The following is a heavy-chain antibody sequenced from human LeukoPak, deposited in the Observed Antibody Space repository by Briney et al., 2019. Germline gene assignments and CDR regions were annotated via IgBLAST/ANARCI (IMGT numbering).Heavy chain of an antibody. CDR2: INPNSGGT. J-gene: IGHJ4*02. CDR3: ARDFPSSGWYHPFDY. D-gene: IGHD6-19*01. CDR1: GSTFTAYY. V-gene: IGHV1-2*02. Sequence: ASVKVSCKASGSTFTAYYMHWVRQAPGQGLEWMGWINPNSGGTNYAQKFQGRVTMTRDTSISTVYMELSRLRSDDTAVYYCARDFPSSGWYHPFDYWGQGILVTVSS.